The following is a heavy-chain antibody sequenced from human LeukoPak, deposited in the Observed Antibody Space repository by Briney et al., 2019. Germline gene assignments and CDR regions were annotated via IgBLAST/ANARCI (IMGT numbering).Heavy chain of an antibody. Sequence: PGGSLRLSCAASGFTFSSCAMSWVRQAPGKGLEWVSAISGSGGSTYYADSVKGRFTISRDNSKNTLYLQMNSLRAEDTAVYYCAKAYDSCSGSDPGVWGKGTTVTVSS. CDR1: GFTFSSCA. V-gene: IGHV3-23*01. D-gene: IGHD3-3*01. CDR2: ISGSGGST. CDR3: AKAYDSCSGSDPGV. J-gene: IGHJ6*04.